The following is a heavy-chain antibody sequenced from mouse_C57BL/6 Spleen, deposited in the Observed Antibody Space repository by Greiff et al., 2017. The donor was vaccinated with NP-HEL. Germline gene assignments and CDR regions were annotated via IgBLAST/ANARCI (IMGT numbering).Heavy chain of an antibody. CDR1: GFTFSSYA. J-gene: IGHJ2*01. CDR2: ISDGGSYT. Sequence: EVKLQESGGGLVKPGGSLKLSCAASGFTFSSYAMSWVRQTPEKRLEWVATISDGGSYTYYPDNVKGRFTISRDNAKNNLYLQMSHLKSEDTAMYYCAREGDYFDYWGQGTTLTVSS. V-gene: IGHV5-4*01. CDR3: AREGDYFDY.